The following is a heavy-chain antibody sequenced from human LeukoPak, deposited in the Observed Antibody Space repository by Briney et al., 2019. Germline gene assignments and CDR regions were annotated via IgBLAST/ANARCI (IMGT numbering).Heavy chain of an antibody. Sequence: ASVKVSCKASGYTFTSYAMNWVRQAPGQGLEWMGWINPNSGGTNYAQKFQGRVTMTRDTSISTAYMELSRLRSDDTAVYYCARVGETYYYGSGSYPFDYWGQGILVTVSS. J-gene: IGHJ4*02. CDR2: INPNSGGT. CDR1: GYTFTSYA. D-gene: IGHD3-10*01. CDR3: ARVGETYYYGSGSYPFDY. V-gene: IGHV1-2*02.